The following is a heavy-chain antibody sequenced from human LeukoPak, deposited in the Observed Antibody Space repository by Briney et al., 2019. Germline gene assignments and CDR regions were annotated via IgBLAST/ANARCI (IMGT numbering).Heavy chain of an antibody. V-gene: IGHV3-30*04. J-gene: IGHJ4*02. D-gene: IGHD3-10*01. Sequence: GGSLRLSCAASGFTFSSYAMHWVRQAPGKGLEWVAVISYDGSNKYYADSVKGRFTISRDNSKNTLYLQMNSLRAEDTAVYYCARVGFTMVRGVNGYFDYWGQGTLVTVSS. CDR2: ISYDGSNK. CDR3: ARVGFTMVRGVNGYFDY. CDR1: GFTFSSYA.